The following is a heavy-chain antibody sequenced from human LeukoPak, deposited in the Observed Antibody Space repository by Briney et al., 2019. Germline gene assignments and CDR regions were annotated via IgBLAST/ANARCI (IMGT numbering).Heavy chain of an antibody. Sequence: SVKVSCKASGGTFSSYAISWVRQAPGQGLEWMGRIIPILSIANYAQKFQGRVTITADKSTSTAYMELSSLRSEDTAVYYCARARIVGATKALYWGQGTLVTVSS. CDR2: IIPILSIA. CDR3: ARARIVGATKALY. V-gene: IGHV1-69*04. CDR1: GGTFSSYA. D-gene: IGHD1-26*01. J-gene: IGHJ4*02.